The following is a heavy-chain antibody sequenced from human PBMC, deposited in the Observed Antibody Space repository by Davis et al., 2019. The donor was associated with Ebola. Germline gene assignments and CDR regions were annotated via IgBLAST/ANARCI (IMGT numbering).Heavy chain of an antibody. V-gene: IGHV4-59*01. Sequence: MPSETLSLTCTVSGGSISSSYWSWIRQPPGKGLEWIGYIYHSESSNYNPSLKSRVTISVDTSKNHFSLKLSSVTAADTAVYYCASPGTTYYFDYWGQGTLVTVSS. CDR1: GGSISSSY. CDR3: ASPGTTYYFDY. D-gene: IGHD1-1*01. CDR2: IYHSESS. J-gene: IGHJ4*02.